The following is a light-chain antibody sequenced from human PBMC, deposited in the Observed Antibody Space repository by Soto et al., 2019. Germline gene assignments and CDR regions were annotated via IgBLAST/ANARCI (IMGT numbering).Light chain of an antibody. CDR1: QSIGLA. Sequence: EIVLTQSPATLSLSPGERATLSCRASQSIGLAIAWYQHKPGQAPRLLIFDASQRATGIPARFRGSGSGTDFTLSISSLEPEDFAVYYRQQRTDRPPWTFGQGTKVESK. V-gene: IGKV3-11*01. CDR2: DAS. J-gene: IGKJ1*01. CDR3: QQRTDRPPWT.